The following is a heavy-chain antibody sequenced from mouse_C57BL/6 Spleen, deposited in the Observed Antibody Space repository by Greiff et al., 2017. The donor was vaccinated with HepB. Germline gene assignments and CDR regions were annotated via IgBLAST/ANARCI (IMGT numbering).Heavy chain of an antibody. CDR2: IYPGDGDT. J-gene: IGHJ2*01. CDR1: GYAFSSSW. CDR3: ARSGTTVGDY. V-gene: IGHV1-82*01. D-gene: IGHD1-1*01. Sequence: LVESGPELVKPGASVKISCKASGYAFSSSWMNWVKQRPGKGLEWIGRIYPGDGDTNYNGKFKGKATLTADKSSSTAYMQLSSLTSEDSAVYFCARSGTTVGDYWGQGTTLTVSS.